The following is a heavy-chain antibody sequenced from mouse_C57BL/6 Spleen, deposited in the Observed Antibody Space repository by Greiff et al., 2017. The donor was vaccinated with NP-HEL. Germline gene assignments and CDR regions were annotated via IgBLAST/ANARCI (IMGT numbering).Heavy chain of an antibody. V-gene: IGHV1-69*01. CDR3: AKGVYYPNAMDY. D-gene: IGHD2-1*01. J-gene: IGHJ4*01. Sequence: QVQLQQPGAELVMPGASVKLSCKASGYTFTSYWMHWVKQRPGQGLEWIGEIDPSDSYTNYNQKFKGKSTLTVDKSSSTASMQLSSLTSEDSAVYYCAKGVYYPNAMDYWGQGTSVTVAS. CDR2: IDPSDSYT. CDR1: GYTFTSYW.